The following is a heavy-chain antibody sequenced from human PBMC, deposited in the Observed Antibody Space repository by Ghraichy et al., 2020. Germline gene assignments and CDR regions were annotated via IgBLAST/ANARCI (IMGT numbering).Heavy chain of an antibody. V-gene: IGHV5-51*01. Sequence: GESLNISCRGSGYTFISYWIGWVRQMPGKGLEWMGIIYPGDSNTRYSPSFQGQITISADKSISTAYLQWSSLKASDTAMYYCVRQTYTASYAGYWGQGTMVTVSS. D-gene: IGHD1-26*01. CDR3: VRQTYTASYAGY. CDR1: GYTFISYW. CDR2: IYPGDSNT. J-gene: IGHJ4*02.